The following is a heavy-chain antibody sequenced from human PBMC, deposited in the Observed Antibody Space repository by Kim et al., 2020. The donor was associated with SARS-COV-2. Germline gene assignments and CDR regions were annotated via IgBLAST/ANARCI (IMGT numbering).Heavy chain of an antibody. J-gene: IGHJ4*02. V-gene: IGHV4-59*08. Sequence: SETLSLTCTVSGGSISSYYWSWIRQPPGKGLEWIGYIYYSGSTNYNPSLKSRVTISVDTSKNQFSLKLSSVTAADTAMYFCARHRYNDILTGYYDYWGQGTLVTVSS. CDR1: GGSISSYY. CDR2: IYYSGST. CDR3: ARHRYNDILTGYYDY. D-gene: IGHD3-9*01.